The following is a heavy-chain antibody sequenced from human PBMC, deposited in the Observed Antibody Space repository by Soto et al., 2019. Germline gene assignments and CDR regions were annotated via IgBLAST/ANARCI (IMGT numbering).Heavy chain of an antibody. V-gene: IGHV4-30-2*01. D-gene: IGHD2-21*02. CDR2: IYQSGST. CDR1: GAPITSGAFS. Sequence: QLQLRESGSGLVKPSQTLALTCTVSGAPITSGAFSWSWFRHPPGKGLVWIGFIYQSGSTHYNPSISSRVTITDNRSNNHFPKQLTSLTDADTDVYYCARDMAGCSKSDFCLAGWFDPWGAGTLVNVSS. J-gene: IGHJ5*02. CDR3: ARDMAGCSKSDFCLAGWFDP.